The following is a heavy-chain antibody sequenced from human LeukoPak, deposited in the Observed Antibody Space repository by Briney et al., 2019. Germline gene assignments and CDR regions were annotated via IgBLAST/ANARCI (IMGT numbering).Heavy chain of an antibody. CDR1: GFTFSNYA. J-gene: IGHJ4*02. CDR2: ISGSGTGT. Sequence: GGSLRLSCTASGFTFSNYAMSWVRQAPGKGLEWVSTISGSGTGTHYADSVKGRFTISRDNSKNTLYLQMSSLRAEDTAVFYCAKEVLLSYGDYPYLDYWGQGTLVTVSS. CDR3: AKEVLLSYGDYPYLDY. D-gene: IGHD4-17*01. V-gene: IGHV3-23*01.